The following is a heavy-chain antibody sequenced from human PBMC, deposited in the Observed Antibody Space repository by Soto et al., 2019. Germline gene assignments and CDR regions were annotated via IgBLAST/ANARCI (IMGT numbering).Heavy chain of an antibody. Sequence: ASVKVSCKASGYTFTSYGISWVRQAPGQGLEWMGWISAYNGNTNYAQKLQGRVTMTTDTSTSTAYMELRSLRSEDTAVYYCARGSIRGSGWDGMDVWGQGSTVNVSS. D-gene: IGHD3-3*01. J-gene: IGHJ6*02. V-gene: IGHV1-18*01. CDR2: ISAYNGNT. CDR1: GYTFTSYG. CDR3: ARGSIRGSGWDGMDV.